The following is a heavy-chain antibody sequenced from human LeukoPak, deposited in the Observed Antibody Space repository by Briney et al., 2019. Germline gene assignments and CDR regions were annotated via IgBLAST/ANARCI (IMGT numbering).Heavy chain of an antibody. CDR1: GFTFSSYA. J-gene: IGHJ4*02. V-gene: IGHV3-23*01. D-gene: IGHD6-19*01. CDR2: IFGSGGST. CDR3: AKTTTGYSSGRYPGWPVDY. Sequence: GGSLSLSCASSGFTFSSYAMYWVRQAPGKGLEWVSGIFGSGGSTHYADSVKGRFTISRDNSKNTVYLQMNSLRAEDTAVYYCAKTTTGYSSGRYPGWPVDYWGQGTLVTVSS.